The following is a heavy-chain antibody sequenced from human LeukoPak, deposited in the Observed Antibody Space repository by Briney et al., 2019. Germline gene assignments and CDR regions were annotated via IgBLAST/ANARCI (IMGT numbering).Heavy chain of an antibody. J-gene: IGHJ6*02. V-gene: IGHV1-18*01. CDR3: AREVENCYDILRCTQEYYYYGMDV. Sequence: VASVTVSCQPSGYTLTSYGISWVRQAPGQGLDWMGWISAYNRNTNYAQNLQGRVTMTTDTYTSTAYIELTSLRADDTAVYYCAREVENCYDILRCTQEYYYYGMDVWGQGTTVTVSS. CDR2: ISAYNRNT. D-gene: IGHD3-9*01. CDR1: GYTLTSYG.